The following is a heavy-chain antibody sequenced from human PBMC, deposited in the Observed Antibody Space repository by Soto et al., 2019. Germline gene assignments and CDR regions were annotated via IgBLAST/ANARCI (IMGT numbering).Heavy chain of an antibody. J-gene: IGHJ4*02. CDR3: TTDGAYSSSSPFDY. D-gene: IGHD6-6*01. CDR1: GFTFSNAW. V-gene: IGHV3-15*01. CDR2: IKSKTDGGTT. Sequence: GGSLRLSCAASGFTFSNAWMSWVRQAPGKGLEWVGRIKSKTDGGTTDYAAPVKGRFTISRDDSKNTLYLQMNSLKTEATAVYYCTTDGAYSSSSPFDYWGQGTLVTVSS.